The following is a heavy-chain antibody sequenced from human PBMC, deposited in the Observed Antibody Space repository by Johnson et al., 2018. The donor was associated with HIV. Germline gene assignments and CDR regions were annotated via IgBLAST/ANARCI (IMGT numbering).Heavy chain of an antibody. D-gene: IGHD3-22*01. CDR3: ARVGVEYYDRGATYQNAFDS. CDR2: IKQDGSEK. J-gene: IGHJ3*02. Sequence: VQLVESGGGLVQPGGSLRLSCAASGFTFSSYWMSWVRQAPGKGLEWVANIKQDGSEKYYVDSVKGRFTISRDNAKNSLYLQMNSLSAEDTAVYYCARVGVEYYDRGATYQNAFDSWVQGTMVTVSS. V-gene: IGHV3-7*01. CDR1: GFTFSSYW.